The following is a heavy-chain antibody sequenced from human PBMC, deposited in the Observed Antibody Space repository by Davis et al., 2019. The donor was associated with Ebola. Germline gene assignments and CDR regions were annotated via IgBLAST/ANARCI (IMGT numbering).Heavy chain of an antibody. V-gene: IGHV4-59*01. Sequence: SETLSLTCTVYGGSFSGYYWSWIRQRPEKGLEWIGYISNSGRSNYNPSLKSRVTISADTSNQFSLKLTSVTTADTAVYFCARAKQWLVQEGFGYSYYGMDVWGKGTTVTVSS. J-gene: IGHJ6*04. CDR2: ISNSGRS. CDR1: GGSFSGYY. CDR3: ARAKQWLVQEGFGYSYYGMDV. D-gene: IGHD6-19*01.